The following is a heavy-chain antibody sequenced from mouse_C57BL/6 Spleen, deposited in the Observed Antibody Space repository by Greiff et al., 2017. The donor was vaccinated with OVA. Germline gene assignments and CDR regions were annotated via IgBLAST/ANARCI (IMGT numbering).Heavy chain of an antibody. V-gene: IGHV14-2*01. CDR1: GFNIKDYY. CDR3: AINGYEGYFDY. CDR2: IDPEDGAT. D-gene: IGHD2-2*01. Sequence: EVQLQQSGAELVKPGASVKLSCTASGFNIKDYYMHWVKQRTEQGLEWIGRIDPEDGATKYAPKFQGKATITADTASNTAYLQLSSLTSEDTAVYYCAINGYEGYFDYWGQGTTLTVSS. J-gene: IGHJ2*01.